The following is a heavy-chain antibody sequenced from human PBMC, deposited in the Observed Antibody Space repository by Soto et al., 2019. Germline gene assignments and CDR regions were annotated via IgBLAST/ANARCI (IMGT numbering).Heavy chain of an antibody. D-gene: IGHD2-15*01. Sequence: GGSLRLSCAASGFTFSSYAMHWVRQAPGKGLEWVAVISYDGSNKYYADSVKGRFTISRDNSKNTLYLQMNSLRAEDAAVYYCARDIVVVVAARGLWFDPWGQGTLVTVSS. V-gene: IGHV3-30-3*01. CDR1: GFTFSSYA. CDR3: ARDIVVVVAARGLWFDP. J-gene: IGHJ5*02. CDR2: ISYDGSNK.